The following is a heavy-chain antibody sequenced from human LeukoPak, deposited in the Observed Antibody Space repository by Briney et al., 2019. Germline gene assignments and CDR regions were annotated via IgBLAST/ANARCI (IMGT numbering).Heavy chain of an antibody. J-gene: IGHJ4*02. Sequence: PGGSLRLSCVATGFTFDEHTIHWVRQRPGKGLEWVSLVTWEGFALYGDSVKGRFTVSRDRKENSVFLQMNSLNPEDSAVYFCVRDALPHCASSSCYQFDYWGQGTLVTVSS. D-gene: IGHD2-2*01. CDR1: GFTFDEHT. V-gene: IGHV3-43*01. CDR3: VRDALPHCASSSCYQFDY. CDR2: VTWEGFA.